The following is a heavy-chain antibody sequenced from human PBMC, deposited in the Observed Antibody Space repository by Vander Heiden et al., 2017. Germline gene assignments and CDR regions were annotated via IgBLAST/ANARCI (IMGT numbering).Heavy chain of an antibody. CDR3: AKDIGRVSPYDSCDY. D-gene: IGHD1-26*01. Sequence: EVQLVESGGVVVQPGGSLRLSCAASGYPFDAYTMHWVRQGSGEGLEWVFLISWDGGSTYYADSVKGRFTTSRDNSKNSLYLQMNSLRTEDTALYYCAKDIGRVSPYDSCDYWGQGTLVTVSS. V-gene: IGHV3-43*01. CDR1: GYPFDAYT. CDR2: ISWDGGST. J-gene: IGHJ4*02.